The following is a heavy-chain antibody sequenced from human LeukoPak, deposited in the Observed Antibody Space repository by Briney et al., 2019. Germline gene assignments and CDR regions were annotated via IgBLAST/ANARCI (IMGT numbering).Heavy chain of an antibody. CDR2: IYYSGST. Sequence: SETLSLTCTISGGSISSYYWSWIRQPPGKGLEWIGYIYYSGSTNYNPSLKSRVTISVDTSKNQFSLKLSSVTAADTAVYYCARDRGRQTSSNYYYYYMDVWGKGTTVTVSS. V-gene: IGHV4-59*01. J-gene: IGHJ6*03. D-gene: IGHD6-19*01. CDR1: GGSISSYY. CDR3: ARDRGRQTSSNYYYYYMDV.